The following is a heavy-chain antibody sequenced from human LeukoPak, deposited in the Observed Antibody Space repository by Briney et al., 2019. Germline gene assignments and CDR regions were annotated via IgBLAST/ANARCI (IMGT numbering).Heavy chain of an antibody. J-gene: IGHJ4*02. V-gene: IGHV1-69*13. CDR2: IIPIFGTA. CDR3: ASRLYCSNTRCRNFPFAY. Sequence: SVKVSCKASGYTFTSYYMHWVRQAPGQGLEWMGGIIPIFGTANYAQKFQDRVTITADESTSTAYMELSSLRSEDTAIYYCASRLYCSNTRCRNFPFAYWGQGTLVTVSS. CDR1: GYTFTSYY. D-gene: IGHD2-2*01.